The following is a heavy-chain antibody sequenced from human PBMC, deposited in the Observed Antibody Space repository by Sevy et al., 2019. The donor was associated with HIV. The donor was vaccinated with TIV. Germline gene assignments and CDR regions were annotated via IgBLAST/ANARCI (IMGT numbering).Heavy chain of an antibody. D-gene: IGHD3-22*01. J-gene: IGHJ5*02. V-gene: IGHV3-30*04. CDR2: ISYSGSSK. CDR3: ARDRGKGDYYDNTFDP. Sequence: GGSLRLSCAASGFTFSSYAMHWVRQAPGKGLEWVALISYSGSSKYYADSVKGRFTISRDNSKNTLYLQMNSLRAEDRAVYYCARDRGKGDYYDNTFDPWGQGTLVTVSS. CDR1: GFTFSSYA.